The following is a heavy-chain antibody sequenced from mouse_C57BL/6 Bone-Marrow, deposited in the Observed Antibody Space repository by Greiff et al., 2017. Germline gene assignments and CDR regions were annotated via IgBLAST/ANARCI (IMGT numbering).Heavy chain of an antibody. J-gene: IGHJ2*01. D-gene: IGHD1-1*01. CDR2: IDPSDSYT. CDR3: ASPYYGSSYY. CDR1: GYTFTSYW. Sequence: VQLQQPGAELVRPGPSVKLSCKASGYTFTSYWLHWVKPRPGQGLEWIGVIDPSDSYTNYNQKFKGKATLTVDTSSSTAYMQLSSLTSEDSAVYYCASPYYGSSYYWGEGTTLTVSS. V-gene: IGHV1-59*01.